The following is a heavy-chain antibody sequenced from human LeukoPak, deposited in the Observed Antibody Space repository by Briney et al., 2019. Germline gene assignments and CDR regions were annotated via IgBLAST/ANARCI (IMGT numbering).Heavy chain of an antibody. CDR1: GGSFSGYY. D-gene: IGHD3-22*01. V-gene: IGHV4-34*01. Sequence: SETLSLTCAVYGGSFSGYYRSWIRQPPGKGLEWIGEINHSGSTNYNPSLKSRITISVDTSKNQFSLKLSSVTAADTAVYYCARGRYYDSSGYTFDYWGQGTLVTVSS. CDR2: INHSGST. J-gene: IGHJ4*02. CDR3: ARGRYYDSSGYTFDY.